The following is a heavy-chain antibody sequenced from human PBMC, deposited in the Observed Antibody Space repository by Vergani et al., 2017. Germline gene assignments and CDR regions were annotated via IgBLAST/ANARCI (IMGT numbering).Heavy chain of an antibody. CDR3: ARIIVVVLAAIRGGYMDV. CDR1: GGSFSGYY. V-gene: IGHV4-34*01. Sequence: QVQLQQWGAGLLKPSETLSLTYAVYGGSFSGYYWSWIRQPPGKGLEWIGEINPSGSTNYNPSRKSRVTISVDTSKNQFSLKLSSVTAADTAVYYCARIIVVVLAAIRGGYMDVWGKGTTVTVSS. D-gene: IGHD2-2*02. CDR2: INPSGST. J-gene: IGHJ6*03.